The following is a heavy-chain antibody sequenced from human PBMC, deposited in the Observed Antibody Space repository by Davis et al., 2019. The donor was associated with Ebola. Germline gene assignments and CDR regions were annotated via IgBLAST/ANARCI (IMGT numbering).Heavy chain of an antibody. CDR1: GGSITSTSYY. V-gene: IGHV4-39*01. CDR3: AGHNAYPLEWAPVYDY. CDR2: IYYSGKS. Sequence: MPSETLSLTCTVSGGSITSTSYYWSWIRQSPGKGLEWIGTIYYSGKSYHSPSLASRVTMSVESSKNQFSLKLPSMAAPDTAVYFCAGHNAYPLEWAPVYDYWGQGILVTASS. J-gene: IGHJ4*02. D-gene: IGHD3-3*01.